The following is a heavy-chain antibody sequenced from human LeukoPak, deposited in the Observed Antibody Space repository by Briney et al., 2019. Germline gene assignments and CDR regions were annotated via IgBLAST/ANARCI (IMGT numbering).Heavy chain of an antibody. CDR2: MNPNSGNT. J-gene: IGHJ5*02. CDR1: GYTFTSYD. D-gene: IGHD2-2*02. V-gene: IGHV1-8*03. Sequence: ASVKVSCKASGYTFTSYDINWVRQATGQRLEWMGWMNPNSGNTGYAQKFQGRVTITRNTSISTAYMELSSLRSEDTAVYYCAREVDCSSTSCYRGNWFDPWGQGTLVTVSS. CDR3: AREVDCSSTSCYRGNWFDP.